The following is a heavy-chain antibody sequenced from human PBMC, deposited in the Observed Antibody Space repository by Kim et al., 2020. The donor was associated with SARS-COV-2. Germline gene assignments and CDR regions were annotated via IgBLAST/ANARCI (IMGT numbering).Heavy chain of an antibody. V-gene: IGHV3-53*01. D-gene: IGHD3-9*01. Sequence: YYADSEKSRFTNTRDNSKNTLYHQMNSLRAEDTAVYYCASGDILTGYYDYWGQGTLVTVSS. J-gene: IGHJ4*02. CDR3: ASGDILTGYYDY.